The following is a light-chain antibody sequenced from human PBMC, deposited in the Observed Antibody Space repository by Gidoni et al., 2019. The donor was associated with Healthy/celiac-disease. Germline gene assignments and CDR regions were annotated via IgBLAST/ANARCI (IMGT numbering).Light chain of an antibody. CDR1: KLGDKY. CDR2: QDS. J-gene: IGLJ2*01. CDR3: QAWDSRTAV. V-gene: IGLV3-1*01. Sequence: SYELTQPPSVSVSPGQTASITCSGDKLGDKYACWYQQKPGQSPVLVIYQDSKRPSGIPERFSGCNSGNTATLTISGTQAMDEADYYCQAWDSRTAVFGGGTKLTVL.